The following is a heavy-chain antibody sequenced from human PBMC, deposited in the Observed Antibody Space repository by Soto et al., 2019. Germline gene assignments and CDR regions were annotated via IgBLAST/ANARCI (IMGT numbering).Heavy chain of an antibody. CDR2: ISGSGGST. D-gene: IGHD1-26*01. J-gene: IGHJ6*03. Sequence: GGSLRLSCAASGFTFSSYAMSWVRQAPGEGLEWVSAISGSGGSTYYADSVKGRFTISRDNSKNTLYLQMNSLRAEDTAVYYCAKDPYKATYYADYYYYYMDVCGKGTTVTVSS. CDR1: GFTFSSYA. CDR3: AKDPYKATYYADYYYYYMDV. V-gene: IGHV3-23*01.